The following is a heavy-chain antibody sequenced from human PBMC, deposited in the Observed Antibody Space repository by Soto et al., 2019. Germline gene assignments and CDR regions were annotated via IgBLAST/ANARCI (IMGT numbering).Heavy chain of an antibody. CDR3: AREGSSGWYYFDY. Sequence: ASVKLSCNASGYTFTSYAMHWVRQAPGQRLEWMGWINAGNGNTKYSQKFQGRVTITRDTSASTAYMELSSLRSEDTAVYYCAREGSSGWYYFDYWGQGTLVTVSS. D-gene: IGHD6-19*01. CDR2: INAGNGNT. J-gene: IGHJ4*02. V-gene: IGHV1-3*01. CDR1: GYTFTSYA.